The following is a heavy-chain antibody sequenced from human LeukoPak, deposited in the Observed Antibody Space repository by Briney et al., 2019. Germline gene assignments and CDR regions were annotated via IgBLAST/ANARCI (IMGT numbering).Heavy chain of an antibody. J-gene: IGHJ4*02. CDR2: ISGSGGST. Sequence: PGGSLRLSCAASGFAFSSYAMSWVRLAPGKGLEWGSAISGSGGSTYYADSVKGRFTISRDNSKNTLYLQMNSLRAEDTAVYYCANSSELTGDPGYWGQGTLVTVSS. V-gene: IGHV3-23*01. D-gene: IGHD6-25*01. CDR3: ANSSELTGDPGY. CDR1: GFAFSSYA.